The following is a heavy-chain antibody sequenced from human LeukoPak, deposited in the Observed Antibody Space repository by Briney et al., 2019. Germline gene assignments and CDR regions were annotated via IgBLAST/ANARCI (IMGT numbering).Heavy chain of an antibody. Sequence: SETLSLTCTVSGDSISSYYWSWLRQPPGKGLEGIGYIYYSGSTNYNPSLKSRVTISVDTSKNQFSLKLSSVTAADTAVYYCARGQVRIAVAGTNNWFDPWGQGTLVTVSS. J-gene: IGHJ5*02. CDR2: IYYSGST. CDR1: GDSISSYY. D-gene: IGHD6-19*01. CDR3: ARGQVRIAVAGTNNWFDP. V-gene: IGHV4-59*01.